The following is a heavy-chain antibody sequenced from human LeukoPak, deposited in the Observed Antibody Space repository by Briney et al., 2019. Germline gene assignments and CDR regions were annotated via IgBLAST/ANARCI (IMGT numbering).Heavy chain of an antibody. D-gene: IGHD6-19*01. V-gene: IGHV3-23*01. CDR2: IGGGGPTT. J-gene: IGHJ4*02. CDR1: GFTFSTYA. Sequence: GGSLRLSCAASGFTFSTYAMNWVRQAPAEGLEWVSTIGGGGPTTDYADSVQGRFTISRDNSKNTLYLQMNSLRAEDTAVYFCARGFLGGTDQYFDSWGQGTLVTVSS. CDR3: ARGFLGGTDQYFDS.